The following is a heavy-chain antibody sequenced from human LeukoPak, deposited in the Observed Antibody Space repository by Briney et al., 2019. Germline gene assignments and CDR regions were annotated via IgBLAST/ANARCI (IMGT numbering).Heavy chain of an antibody. CDR2: ISAYNGNT. D-gene: IGHD2-15*01. Sequence: SXVRQAXXXXXXWMGWISAYNGNTNYAQKLQGRVTMTTDTSTSTAYMELRSLRSDDTAVYYCARDRPVVVAATPIDPWGQGTLVTVSS. CDR3: ARDRPVVVAATPIDP. J-gene: IGHJ5*02. V-gene: IGHV1-18*01.